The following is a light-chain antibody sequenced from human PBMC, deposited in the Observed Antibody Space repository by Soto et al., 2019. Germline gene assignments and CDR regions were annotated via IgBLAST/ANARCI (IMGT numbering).Light chain of an antibody. CDR1: NSDVGANNY. CDR3: SSYTRSRTPLYV. J-gene: IGLJ1*01. V-gene: IGLV2-14*01. CDR2: DVS. Sequence: QSVLTQPASVSGSPGQSIAISCTGTNSDVGANNYVSWYQQHPGKAPKLIIYDVSNRPSGVSDRFSGSKSGNTASLTISGLQAEDEADYYCSSYTRSRTPLYVFGTGTKVTVL.